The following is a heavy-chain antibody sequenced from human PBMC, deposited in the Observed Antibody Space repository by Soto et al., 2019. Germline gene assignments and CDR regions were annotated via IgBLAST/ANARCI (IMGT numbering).Heavy chain of an antibody. D-gene: IGHD2-15*01. CDR3: ARGLTDIVVVVAAGDWFDP. CDR2: INAGNGNT. V-gene: IGHV1-3*01. CDR1: GYTFTSYA. J-gene: IGHJ5*02. Sequence: QVQLVQSGAEVKKPGASVKVSCKASGYTFTSYAMHWVRQAPGQRLEWMGWINAGNGNTKYSQKFQGRVTITRDTSASTAYMELSSLRSEDTAVYYCARGLTDIVVVVAAGDWFDPWGQGTLVTVSS.